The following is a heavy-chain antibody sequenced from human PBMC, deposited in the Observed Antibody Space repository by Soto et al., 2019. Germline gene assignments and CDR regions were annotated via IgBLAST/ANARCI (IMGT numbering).Heavy chain of an antibody. V-gene: IGHV4-34*01. J-gene: IGHJ6*02. D-gene: IGHD3-22*01. CDR2: INHSGST. CDR3: AREKDYYDSSGYYYENGMDV. CDR1: GGSFSGYY. Sequence: SETLSLTCAVYGGSFSGYYWSWIRQPPWKGLEWIGEINHSGSTNYNPSLKSRVTISVDTSKNQFSLKLSSVTAADTAVYYCAREKDYYDSSGYYYENGMDVWGQGTTVTVSS.